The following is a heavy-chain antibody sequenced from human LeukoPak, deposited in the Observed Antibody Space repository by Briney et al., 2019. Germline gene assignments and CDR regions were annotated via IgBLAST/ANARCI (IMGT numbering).Heavy chain of an antibody. CDR2: IYTSGST. J-gene: IGHJ4*02. CDR3: AREGGHYYDSSGYYYSLASAY. D-gene: IGHD3-22*01. V-gene: IGHV4-61*02. Sequence: NPSETLSLTCTVSGGSISSGSYYWSWIRQPAGKGLEWIGRIYTSGSTNYNPSLKSRVTISVDTSKNQFSLKLSSVTAADTAVYYCAREGGHYYDSSGYYYSLASAYWGQGTLVTVSS. CDR1: GGSISSGSYY.